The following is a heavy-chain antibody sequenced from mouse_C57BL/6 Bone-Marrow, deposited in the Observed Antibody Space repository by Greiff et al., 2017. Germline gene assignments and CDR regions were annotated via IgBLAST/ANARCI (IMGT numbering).Heavy chain of an antibody. CDR2: ISGGGGNT. Sequence: EVQLVESGGGLVKPGGSLKLSCAASGFTFSSYTMSWVRQTPEKRLEWVATISGGGGNTYYPDSVKGRFTISRDNAKNTLYLQMSSLRSEATALYYCARPHLLCGFAYWGQGTLVTVSA. J-gene: IGHJ3*01. V-gene: IGHV5-9*01. CDR1: GFTFSSYT. D-gene: IGHD2-1*01. CDR3: ARPHLLCGFAY.